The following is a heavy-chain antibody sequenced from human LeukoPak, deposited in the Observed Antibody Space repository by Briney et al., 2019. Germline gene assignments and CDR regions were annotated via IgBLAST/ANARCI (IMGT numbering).Heavy chain of an antibody. CDR3: ARVPYGSGTYTDY. CDR1: GCTFSTYA. V-gene: IGHV3-30-3*01. Sequence: GGSLRLSCAASGCTFSTYAMHWVRQAPGKGLEWVAVITYDGSDKYYADSVKGRFTISRDNSKNTVYLQMNSLRAEDTAVYYCARVPYGSGTYTDYWGRGTLVTVSS. J-gene: IGHJ4*02. D-gene: IGHD3-10*01. CDR2: ITYDGSDK.